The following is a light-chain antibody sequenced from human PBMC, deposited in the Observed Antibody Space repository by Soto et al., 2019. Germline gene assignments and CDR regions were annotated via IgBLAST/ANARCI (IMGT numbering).Light chain of an antibody. CDR1: QSVGSH. CDR3: QQYDNWPPFT. J-gene: IGKJ3*01. Sequence: EIVMTQSPATLSVSPGERATLSCRASQSVGSHLAWYQQKPGHAPRLLIYGAYYRATGVPARFSGSGSGTDFTLTISSLQSEDFAVYYCQQYDNWPPFTFGPGTKVDIK. CDR2: GAY. V-gene: IGKV3-15*01.